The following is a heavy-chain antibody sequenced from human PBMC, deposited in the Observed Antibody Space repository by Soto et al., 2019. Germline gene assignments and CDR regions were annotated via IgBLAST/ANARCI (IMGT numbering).Heavy chain of an antibody. V-gene: IGHV3-23*01. CDR3: AKDQREVLGYWNGLDY. Sequence: EVQLLESGGDLVQPGGSLRLSCAASGFTFSNYAMSWVRQAPGKGLEWVSAISGSGDSTYYADSVKGRFTISRDNSKNTLYLQMNSLRAEDTAVYYCAKDQREVLGYWNGLDYWGQGTLVTVSS. D-gene: IGHD3-22*01. J-gene: IGHJ4*02. CDR2: ISGSGDST. CDR1: GFTFSNYA.